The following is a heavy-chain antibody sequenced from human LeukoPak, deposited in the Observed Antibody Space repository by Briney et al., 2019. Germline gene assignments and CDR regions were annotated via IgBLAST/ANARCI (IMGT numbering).Heavy chain of an antibody. V-gene: IGHV4-39*07. CDR2: IYYSGST. CDR3: ARDSRSGSPNWFDP. Sequence: SETLSLTCTVSGGSISSYYWGWIRQPPGKGLEWIGSIYYSGSTYYNPSLKSRVTISVDTSKNQFSLKLSSVTAADTAVYYCARDSRSGSPNWFDPWGQGTLVTVSS. CDR1: GGSISSYY. J-gene: IGHJ5*02. D-gene: IGHD3-10*01.